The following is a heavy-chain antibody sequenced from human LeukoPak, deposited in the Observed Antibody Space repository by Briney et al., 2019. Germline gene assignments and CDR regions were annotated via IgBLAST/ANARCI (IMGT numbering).Heavy chain of an antibody. Sequence: SGTLSLTCAVSGGSISSYYWNWIRQPPGKGLEWIGYIYYSGSTNYNPSLKSRVTISVDTSKNQFSLNLTSVTAADTAVYYCARFTPQGYGWGGYNRFDPWGQGTLVTVSS. V-gene: IGHV4-59*01. CDR3: ARFTPQGYGWGGYNRFDP. CDR2: IYYSGST. J-gene: IGHJ5*02. D-gene: IGHD3-16*01. CDR1: GGSISSYY.